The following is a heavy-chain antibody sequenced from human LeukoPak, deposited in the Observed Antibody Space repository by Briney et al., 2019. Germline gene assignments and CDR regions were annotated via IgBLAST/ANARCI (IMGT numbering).Heavy chain of an antibody. J-gene: IGHJ4*02. Sequence: GGSLRLSCAASGFTFSSYSMNWVRQAPGKGLEWVSSISSSSSYIYYADSVKGRFTISRDNAKNSLYLQMDSLRAEDTAVYYCVSALVAGTTHWGQGTLVTVSS. V-gene: IGHV3-21*01. CDR2: ISSSSSYI. D-gene: IGHD6-19*01. CDR1: GFTFSSYS. CDR3: VSALVAGTTH.